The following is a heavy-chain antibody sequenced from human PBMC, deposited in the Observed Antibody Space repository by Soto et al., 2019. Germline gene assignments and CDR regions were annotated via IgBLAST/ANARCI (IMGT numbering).Heavy chain of an antibody. J-gene: IGHJ5*02. Sequence: QVQLQQWGAGLLKPSETLSLTCAVYGGSFSGYYWSWIRQPPGKGLEWIGEINHSGSTNYNPSLKGRVTISVNTHKNQFSLKLSSVTAADTAVYYCARRRGSMVRGVNNWFDPWGQGTLVTVSS. CDR1: GGSFSGYY. V-gene: IGHV4-34*01. D-gene: IGHD3-10*01. CDR2: INHSGST. CDR3: ARRRGSMVRGVNNWFDP.